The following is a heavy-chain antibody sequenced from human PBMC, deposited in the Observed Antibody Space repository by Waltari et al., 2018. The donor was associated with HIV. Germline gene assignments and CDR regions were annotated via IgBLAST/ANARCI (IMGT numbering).Heavy chain of an antibody. CDR3: AREVNPGIAAAGRDY. D-gene: IGHD6-13*01. CDR1: GYTFTGYY. CDR2: INPNSGGT. Sequence: QVQLVQSGAEVKKPGASVKVSCKASGYTFTGYYMHWVRQAPGQGLEWMGWINPNSGGTNYAQKFQGRVTMTRDTSISTAYMELSRLRSDDTAVYYCAREVNPGIAAAGRDYWGQGTLVTVSS. J-gene: IGHJ4*02. V-gene: IGHV1-2*02.